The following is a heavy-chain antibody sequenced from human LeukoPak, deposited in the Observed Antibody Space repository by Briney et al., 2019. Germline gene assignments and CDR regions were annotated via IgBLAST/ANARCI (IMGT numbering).Heavy chain of an antibody. Sequence: SETLSLTCAVYGGSFSGYYWSWIRQPPGKGLEWIGEINHSGSTNYNPSLKSRVTISVDTSKNQFSLKLSSVTAADTAVYYCARVNSSGYPSYWGQGTLVTVSS. CDR1: GGSFSGYY. CDR2: INHSGST. CDR3: ARVNSSGYPSY. D-gene: IGHD3-22*01. V-gene: IGHV4-34*01. J-gene: IGHJ4*02.